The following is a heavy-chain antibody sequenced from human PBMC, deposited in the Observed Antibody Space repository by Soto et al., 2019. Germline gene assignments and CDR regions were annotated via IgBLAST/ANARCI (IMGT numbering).Heavy chain of an antibody. Sequence: ASVKVSCKASGGTFSSYAISWVRQAPGQGLEWMGGIIPIFGTANYAQKFQGRVTITADESTSTAYMELSSLRSEDTAVYYCARGTLRPTYYFDYWGQGTLVTVSS. CDR2: IIPIFGTA. V-gene: IGHV1-69*13. CDR3: ARGTLRPTYYFDY. J-gene: IGHJ4*02. CDR1: GGTFSSYA.